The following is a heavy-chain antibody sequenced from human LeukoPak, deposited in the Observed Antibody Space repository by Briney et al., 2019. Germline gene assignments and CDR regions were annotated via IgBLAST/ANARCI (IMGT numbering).Heavy chain of an antibody. D-gene: IGHD6-19*01. V-gene: IGHV3-30-3*01. J-gene: IGHJ3*02. Sequence: PGGSLRLSCAASGFTFSSYAMHWVRQAPGKGLEWVAVISYDGSNKYYADSVKGRFTISRDNSKNTLYLQMNSLRAEDTAVYYCARDSPYGSGWGAFDIWGQGTMVTVSS. CDR2: ISYDGSNK. CDR3: ARDSPYGSGWGAFDI. CDR1: GFTFSSYA.